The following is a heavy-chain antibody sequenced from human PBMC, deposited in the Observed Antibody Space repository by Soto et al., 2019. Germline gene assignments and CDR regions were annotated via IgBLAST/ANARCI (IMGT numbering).Heavy chain of an antibody. J-gene: IGHJ4*02. Sequence: GGSLSLSCATSGFTFSSYAMSWVRQAPGKGLEWVSTISGSGGNTYYADSVKGRFTISRDSSKNTLYLQMNSLRAEDTVVYYCAKSLRGSYPFDYWGQGTLVTVSS. D-gene: IGHD1-26*01. CDR1: GFTFSSYA. CDR2: ISGSGGNT. V-gene: IGHV3-23*01. CDR3: AKSLRGSYPFDY.